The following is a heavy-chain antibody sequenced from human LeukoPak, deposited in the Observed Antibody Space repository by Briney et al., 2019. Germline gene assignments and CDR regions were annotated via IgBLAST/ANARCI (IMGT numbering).Heavy chain of an antibody. CDR2: IYTSGST. J-gene: IGHJ3*02. D-gene: IGHD3-3*01. CDR1: GGSISSYY. V-gene: IGHV4-4*09. CDR3: ARTERITIFGVVIIRAFDI. Sequence: SETLSLTCTVSGGSISSYYWSWIRQPPGKGLEWIWYIYTSGSTNYNPSLKSRVTISVDTSKNQFSLKLSSVTAADTAVYYCARTERITIFGVVIIRAFDIWGQGKMVTVSS.